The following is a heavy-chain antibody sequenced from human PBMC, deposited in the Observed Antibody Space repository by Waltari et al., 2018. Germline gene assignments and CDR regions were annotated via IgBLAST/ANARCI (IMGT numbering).Heavy chain of an antibody. CDR3: ARDSRGGLFFDY. J-gene: IGHJ4*02. CDR1: GFTVSSDY. CDR2: IFSDGRT. Sequence: EVQLVESGGGFILSGGSLRLSCAASGFTVSSDYMSWVRQAPGKGLEWVSVIFSDGRTYYADSVKGRFTISRDNSKNTLYLQINSLRAEDTAVYYCARDSRGGLFFDYWGQGTLVTVSS. V-gene: IGHV3-53*01.